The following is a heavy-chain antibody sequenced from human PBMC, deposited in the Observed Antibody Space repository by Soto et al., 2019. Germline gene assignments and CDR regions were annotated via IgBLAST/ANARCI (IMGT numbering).Heavy chain of an antibody. J-gene: IGHJ4*02. CDR2: ISYDGSNK. Sequence: QVQLVESGGGVVQPGRSLRLSCAASGFPFSSYGMHWVRQAPGKGLEWVAHISYDGSNKHYTDSVKGRLTISRDNSKNMLYLQMSSLRAEDTAVYYCAGGQYYFDYCGQGTRVSVSS. CDR1: GFPFSSYG. V-gene: IGHV3-30*03. CDR3: AGGQYYFDY. D-gene: IGHD2-15*01.